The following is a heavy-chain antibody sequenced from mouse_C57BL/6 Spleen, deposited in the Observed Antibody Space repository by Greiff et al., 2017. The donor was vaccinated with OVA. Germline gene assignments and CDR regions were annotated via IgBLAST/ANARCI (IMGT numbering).Heavy chain of an antibody. Sequence: QVQLKESGAELVRPGASVKLSCKASGYTFTDYYINWVKQRPGQGLEWIARIYPGSGNTYYNEKLKGKATLTAEKSSSTAYMQLSSLTSEDSAVYFCAREGIYYGNYWYFDVWGTGTTVTVSS. CDR2: IYPGSGNT. CDR3: AREGIYYGNYWYFDV. CDR1: GYTFTDYY. J-gene: IGHJ1*03. D-gene: IGHD2-1*01. V-gene: IGHV1-76*01.